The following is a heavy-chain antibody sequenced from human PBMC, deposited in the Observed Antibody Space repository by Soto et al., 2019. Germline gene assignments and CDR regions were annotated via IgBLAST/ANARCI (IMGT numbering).Heavy chain of an antibody. CDR1: GGSISSYY. CDR2: IYSSGST. CDR3: ARGGTSSRRAVAGYFHY. Sequence: SETLSLTCTVSGGSISSYYWSWIRQPAGKGLEWIGRIYSSGSTNYNPSLKSRVTMSVDTSKNQFSLKLSSVTAADTAVYYCARGGTSSRRAVAGYFHYWGQGTQVT. V-gene: IGHV4-4*07. D-gene: IGHD1-7*01. J-gene: IGHJ1*01.